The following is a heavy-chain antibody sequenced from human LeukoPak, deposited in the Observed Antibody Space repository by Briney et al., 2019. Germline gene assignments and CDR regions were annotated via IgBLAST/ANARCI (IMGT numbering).Heavy chain of an antibody. CDR2: ISAYNGNT. CDR1: GYTFTSYG. Sequence: ASVKVSCKASGYTFTSYGISWLRQAPGQRLECMGWISAYNGNTNYAQKLQGRVTMTTDTSTSTAYMELRSLRSDDTDVYYCARRLRLGELSPLDYWGQGTLVTVSS. CDR3: ARRLRLGELSPLDY. V-gene: IGHV1-18*01. D-gene: IGHD3-16*02. J-gene: IGHJ4*02.